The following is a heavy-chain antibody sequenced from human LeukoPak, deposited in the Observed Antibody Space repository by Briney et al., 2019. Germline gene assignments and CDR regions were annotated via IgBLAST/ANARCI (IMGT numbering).Heavy chain of an antibody. CDR1: GGPMNTYY. D-gene: IGHD6-6*01. Sequence: PSETLSLTCNVSGGPMNTYYWNWIRQPPGKGLEWIGFIYYSGNTKYNPSLSRRVTISIDTSRNHFSLRLSSVTPADTAKYYCARERLAARPGHFDYWGQGTLVAVSS. V-gene: IGHV4-59*01. CDR3: ARERLAARPGHFDY. CDR2: IYYSGNT. J-gene: IGHJ4*02.